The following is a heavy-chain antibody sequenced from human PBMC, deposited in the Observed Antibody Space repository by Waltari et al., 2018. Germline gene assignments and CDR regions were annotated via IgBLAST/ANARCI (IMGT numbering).Heavy chain of an antibody. D-gene: IGHD1-26*01. Sequence: QVTMQQSGPGLLKPSETLSLTCTVSGGSFTNAYWSWIRQPPGKGLEWVGDISVRGGTNYNPSLQSRVTMSADTSENQISLTLTSVTAADTAVYYCARSWSAHYYYYIDVWGKGTTVTVSS. CDR3: ARSWSAHYYYYIDV. J-gene: IGHJ6*03. CDR2: ISVRGGT. CDR1: GGSFTNAY. V-gene: IGHV4-4*09.